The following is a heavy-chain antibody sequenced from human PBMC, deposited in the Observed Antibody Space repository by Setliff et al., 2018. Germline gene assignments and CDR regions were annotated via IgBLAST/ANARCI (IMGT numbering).Heavy chain of an antibody. CDR3: AKESLAINTRWFDP. V-gene: IGHV4-61*02. CDR2: VYNSGTT. CDR1: DDSISGGDYY. Sequence: SETLSLTCTVSDDSISGGDYYWTWIRQPAGKRLEWIGRVYNSGTTYNAFFASRVTMSIDTSKNQFSLNLNSVTAADTALYYCAKESLAINTRWFDPWGQGILVTVSS. J-gene: IGHJ5*02. D-gene: IGHD3-3*02.